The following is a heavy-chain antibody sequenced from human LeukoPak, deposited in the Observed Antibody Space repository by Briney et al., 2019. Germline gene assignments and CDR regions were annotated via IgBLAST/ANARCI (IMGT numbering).Heavy chain of an antibody. V-gene: IGHV1-18*01. J-gene: IGHJ4*02. D-gene: IGHD3-10*01. Sequence: ASVKVSCKASGYTFSNYGISWVRQAPGQGLEWMGWISAYNGNTNYRQKLQGRVTMTTDTSTSTAYMDLRSLRSDGTAIYYCARDSPDGSGTYYNDSPDYWGQGTLVTVSS. CDR3: ARDSPDGSGTYYNDSPDY. CDR2: ISAYNGNT. CDR1: GYTFSNYG.